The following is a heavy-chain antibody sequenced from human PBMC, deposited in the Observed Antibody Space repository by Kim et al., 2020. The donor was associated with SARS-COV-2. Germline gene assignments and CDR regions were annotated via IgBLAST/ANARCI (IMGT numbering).Heavy chain of an antibody. D-gene: IGHD3-22*01. CDR2: VTHGGST. J-gene: IGHJ4*02. CDR1: GGSLIGYY. V-gene: IGHV4-34*01. CDR3: ARAIDSCGYYS. Sequence: SETLSLTCAVSGGSLIGYYSMWIRQSPGKGLEWIGEVTHGGSTNYSPSLKDRVIISADMSKRQLSLKLASVTAADTAVYFCARAIDSCGYYSWGQGTPVT.